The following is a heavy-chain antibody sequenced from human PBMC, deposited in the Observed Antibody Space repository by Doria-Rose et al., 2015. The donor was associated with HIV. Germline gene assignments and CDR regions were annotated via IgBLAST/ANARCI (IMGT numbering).Heavy chain of an antibody. CDR3: ARVLSGTYDY. D-gene: IGHD1-26*01. J-gene: IGHJ4*02. V-gene: IGHV4-59*01. CDR1: GGSIGHYY. Sequence: QVQLVQSGPGLVKPSETLSLTCSVSGGSIGHYYWSWIRQPPGKGLEYIGDIFYTGSTNYSPSLKSRVSISIDTSKNKFSLRLSSVTAADTAVYYCARVLSGTYDYWGQGTLVTVSS. CDR2: IFYTGST.